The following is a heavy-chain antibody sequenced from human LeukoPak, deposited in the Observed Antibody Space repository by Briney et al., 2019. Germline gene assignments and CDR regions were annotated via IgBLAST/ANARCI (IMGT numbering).Heavy chain of an antibody. D-gene: IGHD6-6*01. V-gene: IGHV4-59*08. J-gene: IGHJ4*02. Sequence: SETLSLTCSVSGGSVSNYYWSWIRQPPGKGLEWIGYVYYTGGTNYNPSLKSRVTMFEDKSKNQFSLRLYSVTVADTAVYYCARHFAYSSSSYFDYWGQGSVVTVS. CDR2: VYYTGGT. CDR3: ARHFAYSSSSYFDY. CDR1: GGSVSNYY.